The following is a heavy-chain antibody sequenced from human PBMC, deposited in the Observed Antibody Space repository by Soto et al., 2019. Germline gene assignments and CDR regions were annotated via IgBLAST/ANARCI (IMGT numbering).Heavy chain of an antibody. Sequence: ASVKVSCKVSGYTLTELSMHWVRQAPGKGLEWMGGFDPEDGETIYAQKFQGRVTITEDTSTDTAYMELSSLRSEDTAVYYCATSAYSSPFDYWGQGTLVTVSS. CDR1: GYTLTELS. CDR3: ATSAYSSPFDY. V-gene: IGHV1-24*01. D-gene: IGHD6-13*01. CDR2: FDPEDGET. J-gene: IGHJ4*02.